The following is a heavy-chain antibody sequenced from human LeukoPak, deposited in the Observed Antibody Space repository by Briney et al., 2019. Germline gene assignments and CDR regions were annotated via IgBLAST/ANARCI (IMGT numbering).Heavy chain of an antibody. CDR3: APGGTVTPFDY. D-gene: IGHD4-11*01. CDR2: ISYDGSNK. V-gene: IGHV3-30-3*01. CDR1: GFTFSSYA. Sequence: GGSLRLSCAASGFTFSSYAMHWVRQAPGKGLEWVAVISYDGSNKYYADFVKGRFTISRDNSKNTLYLQMNSLRAEDTAVYYCAPGGTVTPFDYWGQGTLVTVSS. J-gene: IGHJ4*02.